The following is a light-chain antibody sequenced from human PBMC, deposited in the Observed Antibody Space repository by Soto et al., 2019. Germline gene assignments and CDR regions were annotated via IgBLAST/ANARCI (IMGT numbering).Light chain of an antibody. J-gene: IGKJ5*01. V-gene: IGKV3-11*01. CDR2: DAS. CDR3: QQRNDWPRIT. Sequence: EIVLTQSPATLSLSPGERATLSCRASQTIKTYLAWYQQKPGQAPRLLISDASNRATGVPARFSGSGSGTDFTLTINNLAPEDCAVYSCQQRNDWPRITFCQGTRLEIK. CDR1: QTIKTY.